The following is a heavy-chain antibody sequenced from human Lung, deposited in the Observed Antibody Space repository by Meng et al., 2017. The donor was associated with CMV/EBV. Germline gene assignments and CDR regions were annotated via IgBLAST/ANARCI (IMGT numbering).Heavy chain of an antibody. D-gene: IGHD6-19*01. CDR1: GGSISSSNW. CDR3: ASFPPPGKQWLVTDY. V-gene: IGHV4-4*02. CDR2: IYHSGST. J-gene: IGHJ4*02. Sequence: DQLQEWGPVLVKSAWTLSLTCAVSGGSISSSNWWSWVRQPPGKGLEWIGEIYHSGSTNYNPSLKSRVTISVDKSKNQFSLKLSSVTAADTAVYYCASFPPPGKQWLVTDYWGQGTLVTVFS.